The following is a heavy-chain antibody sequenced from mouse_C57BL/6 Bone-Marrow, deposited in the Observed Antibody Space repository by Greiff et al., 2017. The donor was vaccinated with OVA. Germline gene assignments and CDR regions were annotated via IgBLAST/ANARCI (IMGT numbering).Heavy chain of an antibody. Sequence: QVQLQQSGAELVRPGASVKMSCKASGYTFTSYWMHWVKQRPGQGLEWIGKIYPGNGDTNYNRKFKGKATLTADKSSNTAYMQLSSLTSEDAAVYYCTCESKDGYFDYWGQGTTLTVSA. CDR1: GYTFTSYW. CDR2: IYPGNGDT. J-gene: IGHJ2*01. D-gene: IGHD2-3*01. V-gene: IGHV1-80*01. CDR3: TCESKDGYFDY.